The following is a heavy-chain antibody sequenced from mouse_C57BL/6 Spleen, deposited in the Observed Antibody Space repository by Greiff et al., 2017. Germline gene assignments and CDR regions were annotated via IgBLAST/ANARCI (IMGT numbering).Heavy chain of an antibody. CDR2: ISYDGSN. CDR3: AIYGYDEVYFDY. CDR1: GYSITSGYY. V-gene: IGHV3-6*01. J-gene: IGHJ2*01. Sequence: DVKLQESGPGLVKPSQSLSLTCSVTGYSITSGYYWNWIRQFPGNKLEWMGYISYDGSNNYNPSLKNRISITRDTSKNQFFLKLNSVTTEDTATYYCAIYGYDEVYFDYWGQGTTLTVSS. D-gene: IGHD2-2*01.